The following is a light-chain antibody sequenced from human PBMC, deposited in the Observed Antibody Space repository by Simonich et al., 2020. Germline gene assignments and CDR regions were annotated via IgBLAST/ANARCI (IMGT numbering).Light chain of an antibody. CDR3: QTWGTGMV. CDR1: SGHSSYP. V-gene: IGLV4-69*01. Sequence: QLVLTQSPSASASLGASVKLTCTRSSGHSSYPIAWHQQQPEKGPRYLMKLHSEGSHSKGDGIPGRFSGSSSGAERYLTISSRQAEDEADYDWQTWGTGMVFGGGTKLTVL. J-gene: IGLJ3*02. CDR2: LHSEGSH.